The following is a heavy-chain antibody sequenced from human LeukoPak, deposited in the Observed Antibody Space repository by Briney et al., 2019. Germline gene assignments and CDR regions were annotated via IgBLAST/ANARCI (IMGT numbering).Heavy chain of an antibody. D-gene: IGHD6-19*01. Sequence: GGSLRLSCAASGFTFDDYTMHWVRQAPGKGLEWVSLISWDGGSTYCADSVKGRFTISRDNSKNSLYLQMNSLRTEDTALYYCAKDGESSGWENFDYWGQGTLVTVSS. CDR3: AKDGESSGWENFDY. CDR2: ISWDGGST. V-gene: IGHV3-43*01. J-gene: IGHJ4*02. CDR1: GFTFDDYT.